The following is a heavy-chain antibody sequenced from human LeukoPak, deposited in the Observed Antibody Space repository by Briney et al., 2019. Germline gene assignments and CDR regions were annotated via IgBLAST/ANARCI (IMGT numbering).Heavy chain of an antibody. CDR1: GYTFTTYD. Sequence: ASVKVSCKASGYTFTTYDINWVRQATGQGLEWMGWMNPNSGNTGYVQKFQGRVTMTRNTSINTAYMELSSLRSEDTAVYYCARGPSSGGYGNCYFDYWGQGTLVTVSS. CDR3: ARGPSSGGYGNCYFDY. D-gene: IGHD5-12*01. J-gene: IGHJ4*02. V-gene: IGHV1-8*01. CDR2: MNPNSGNT.